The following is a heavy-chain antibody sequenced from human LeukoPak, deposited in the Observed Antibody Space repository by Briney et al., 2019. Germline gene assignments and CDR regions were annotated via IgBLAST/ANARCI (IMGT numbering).Heavy chain of an antibody. Sequence: GGSLRLSCAASGFSFSIYGMHWVRQAPGKGLEWVAFIRSDGSNKYYADSVKGRFIISRDNSKNTLYLQMNSLRAEDTAVYYSATISGGGNMRGDYWGQGTLVTVSS. CDR1: GFSFSIYG. J-gene: IGHJ4*02. D-gene: IGHD4-23*01. CDR2: IRSDGSNK. CDR3: ATISGGGNMRGDY. V-gene: IGHV3-30*02.